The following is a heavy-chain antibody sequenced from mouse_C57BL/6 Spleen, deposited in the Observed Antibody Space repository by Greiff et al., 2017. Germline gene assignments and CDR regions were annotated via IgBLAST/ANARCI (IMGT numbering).Heavy chain of an antibody. CDR1: GYTFTDFN. V-gene: IGHV1-22*01. CDR3: ARLPYYRNSMYYFDY. CDR2: INPNNGGT. Sequence: EVQLKESGPELVQPGASVKMSCKASGYTFTDFNMHWVKQSHGKSLEWIGYINPNNGGTSYNQKFKGKATLTVNKSSSTAYMELRSLTSEDSAVYDCARLPYYRNSMYYFDYWGQGTTLTVSS. D-gene: IGHD2-5*01. J-gene: IGHJ2*01.